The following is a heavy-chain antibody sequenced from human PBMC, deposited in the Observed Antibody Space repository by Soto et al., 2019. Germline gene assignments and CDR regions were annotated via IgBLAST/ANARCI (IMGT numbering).Heavy chain of an antibody. CDR2: TYYRSKWYS. CDR1: GDSVSSNSAA. CDR3: ARIVGGSSDY. J-gene: IGHJ4*02. V-gene: IGHV6-1*01. D-gene: IGHD2-15*01. Sequence: SQTLSLTCAISGDSVSSNSAAWNWIRQPPSRGLEWLGRTYYRSKWYSDYAVFVKSRITINPDTSKNQFSLQLNSVTPEDAAMYYCARIVGGSSDYWGQGTLVTVSS.